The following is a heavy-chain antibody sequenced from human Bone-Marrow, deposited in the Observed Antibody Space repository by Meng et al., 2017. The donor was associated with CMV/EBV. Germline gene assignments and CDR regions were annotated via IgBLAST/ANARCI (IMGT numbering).Heavy chain of an antibody. Sequence: QVPLAQSVAEVTKPGASVTVSCKASGYTFTGYYMHWVRQAPGQGLEWMGWINPNSGGTNYAQKFQGRVTMTRDTSISTAYMELSRLRSDDTAVYYCSYGSGSYYPFDYWGQGTLVTVSS. CDR1: GYTFTGYY. CDR2: INPNSGGT. J-gene: IGHJ4*02. D-gene: IGHD3-10*01. V-gene: IGHV1-2*02. CDR3: SYGSGSYYPFDY.